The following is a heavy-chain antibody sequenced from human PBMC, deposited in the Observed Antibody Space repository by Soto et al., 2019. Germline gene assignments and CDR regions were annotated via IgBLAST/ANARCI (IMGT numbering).Heavy chain of an antibody. CDR2: INAGNGNT. CDR1: GYTFTSYA. Sequence: EASVKVSCKASGYTFTSYAMHWVRQAPGQRLEWMGWINAGNGNTKYSQKFQGRVTITRDTSASTAYMELSSLRSEDTAVYYCARLYSSLEIVWFDPWGQGTLVTSPQ. D-gene: IGHD6-6*01. J-gene: IGHJ5*02. CDR3: ARLYSSLEIVWFDP. V-gene: IGHV1-3*01.